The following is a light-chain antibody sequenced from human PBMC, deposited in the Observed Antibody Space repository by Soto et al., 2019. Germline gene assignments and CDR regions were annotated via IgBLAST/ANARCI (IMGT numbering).Light chain of an antibody. CDR1: QGLVYGNGYTF. Sequence: DVVLTPSPLPLPVTLGHPPSISCRSSQGLVYGNGYTFLSWFFQRPGQSPRRLIYKVSNPDSGVPDRFGGSGSGTHCSLHISRVDAEDVGVYYCLQYTHWPHTCGQGTKLEIK. CDR3: LQYTHWPHT. J-gene: IGKJ2*01. V-gene: IGKV2-30*01. CDR2: KVS.